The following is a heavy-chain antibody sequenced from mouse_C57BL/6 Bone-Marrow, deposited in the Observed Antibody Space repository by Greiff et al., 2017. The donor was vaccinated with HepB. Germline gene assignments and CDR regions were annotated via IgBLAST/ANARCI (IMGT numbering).Heavy chain of an antibody. D-gene: IGHD2-3*01. CDR2: IYPGDGDT. CDR1: GYAFSSYW. J-gene: IGHJ4*01. V-gene: IGHV1-80*01. CDR3: ARSHYDGSYYAMDY. Sequence: QVQLQQSGAELVKPGASVKISCKASGYAFSSYWMNWVKQRPGKGLEWIGQIYPGDGDTNYNGKFKGKATLTADKSSSTAYMQLSSLTSEDSAVYFCARSHYDGSYYAMDYWGQGTSVTVSS.